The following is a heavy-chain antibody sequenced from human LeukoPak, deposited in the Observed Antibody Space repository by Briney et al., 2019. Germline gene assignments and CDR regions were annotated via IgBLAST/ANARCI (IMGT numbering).Heavy chain of an antibody. J-gene: IGHJ4*02. D-gene: IGHD5-18*01. CDR2: INSDGSST. Sequence: GGSLRLSCAASGFTSSNYWMYWVRQAPGKGLVWVPHINSDGSSTTYADSVKGRFTISRDNAKNTLYLQMNSLRAEDTAMYYCARVRWDTVMGFDYWGQGTLVTVSS. CDR3: ARVRWDTVMGFDY. CDR1: GFTSSNYW. V-gene: IGHV3-74*01.